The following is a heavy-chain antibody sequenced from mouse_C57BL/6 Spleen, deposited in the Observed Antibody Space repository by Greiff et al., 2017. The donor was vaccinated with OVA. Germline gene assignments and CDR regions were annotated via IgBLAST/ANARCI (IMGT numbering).Heavy chain of an antibody. D-gene: IGHD2-12*01. Sequence: VQGVESGPGLVAPSQSLSITCTVSGFSLTSYAISWVRQPPGKGLEWLGVIWTGGGTNYNSALNSSLGISNDNSKSQVILKMNSLRTDDTATYDYARTTVTDWYFDVWGTGTTLTVSS. CDR2: IWTGGGT. J-gene: IGHJ1*03. V-gene: IGHV2-9-1*01. CDR1: GFSLTSYA. CDR3: ARTTVTDWYFDV.